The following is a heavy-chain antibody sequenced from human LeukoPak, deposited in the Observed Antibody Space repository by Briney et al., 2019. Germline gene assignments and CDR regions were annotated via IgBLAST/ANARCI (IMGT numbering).Heavy chain of an antibody. CDR3: ARAGILTANWFDP. Sequence: SVKVSCKASGGTFSSYAISWVRQAPGQGLEWMGGIIPIFGAANYAQKFQGRVTITADESTSTAYMELSSLRSEDTAVYYCARAGILTANWFDPWGQGTLVTVSS. D-gene: IGHD3-9*01. CDR2: IIPIFGAA. CDR1: GGTFSSYA. J-gene: IGHJ5*02. V-gene: IGHV1-69*13.